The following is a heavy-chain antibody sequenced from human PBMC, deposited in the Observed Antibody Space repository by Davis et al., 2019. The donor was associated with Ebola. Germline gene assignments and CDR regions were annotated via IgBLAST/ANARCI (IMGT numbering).Heavy chain of an antibody. CDR3: ARQRGYGDYVPADAFDI. D-gene: IGHD4-17*01. CDR1: GYDFTSSW. Sequence: GESLKISCKGSGYDFTSSWIAWVRLMPGKGLEWMGIIYPGDSDTRYSPSLLGQVIISADKSISTAYLQWNSLKASDTAMYYCARQRGYGDYVPADAFDIWGQGTIVTVSS. CDR2: IYPGDSDT. V-gene: IGHV5-51*01. J-gene: IGHJ3*02.